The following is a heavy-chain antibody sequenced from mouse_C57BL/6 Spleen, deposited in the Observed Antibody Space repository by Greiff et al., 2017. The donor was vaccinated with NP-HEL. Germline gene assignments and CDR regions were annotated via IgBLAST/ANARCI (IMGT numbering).Heavy chain of an antibody. Sequence: EVQRVESGGGLVQPGGSMKLSCAASGFTFSDAWMDWVRQSPEKGLEWVAEIRNKANNHATYYAESVKGRFTISRDDSKSSVYLQMNSLRAEDTGIYYCTGITTVVPYWYFDVWGTGTTVTVSS. V-gene: IGHV6-6*01. CDR1: GFTFSDAW. J-gene: IGHJ1*03. CDR2: IRNKANNHAT. D-gene: IGHD1-1*01. CDR3: TGITTVVPYWYFDV.